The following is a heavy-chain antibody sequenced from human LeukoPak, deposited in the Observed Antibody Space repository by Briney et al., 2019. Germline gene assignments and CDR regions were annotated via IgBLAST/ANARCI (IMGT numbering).Heavy chain of an antibody. D-gene: IGHD1-20*01. V-gene: IGHV3-23*01. CDR2: IYENGGTT. CDR3: AKVKWKLIGYFDY. CDR1: GFTFRSHA. J-gene: IGHJ4*02. Sequence: GGSLRLSCVGSGFTFRSHAMSWVRQAPEKGLEFVSGIYENGGTTYYADSVKGRFTNSRDDSKNTLFLQMNSLRAEDTAVYFCAKVKWKLIGYFDYWGQGTLVTVSS.